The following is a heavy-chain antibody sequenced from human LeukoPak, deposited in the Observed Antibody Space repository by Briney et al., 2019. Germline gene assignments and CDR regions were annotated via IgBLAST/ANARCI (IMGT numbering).Heavy chain of an antibody. CDR1: GYTFTSYA. CDR3: ARDRGGATGRAFDI. Sequence: ASVKVSCKASGYTFTSYAMNWVRQAPGQGLEWMGWINPNSGGTNYAQKFQGWVTMTRDTSISTAYMELSRLRSDDTAVYYCARDRGGATGRAFDIWGQGTMVTVSS. V-gene: IGHV1-2*04. D-gene: IGHD1-26*01. J-gene: IGHJ3*02. CDR2: INPNSGGT.